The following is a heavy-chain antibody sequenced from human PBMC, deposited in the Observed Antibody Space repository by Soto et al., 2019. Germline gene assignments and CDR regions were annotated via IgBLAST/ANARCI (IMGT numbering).Heavy chain of an antibody. Sequence: QVQLVQSGAEVKKPGSSVKVSCKASGDTFSNHTISWVRQAPGQGLEWMGRIIPILGVANYAQKFQGRVTITADKSTSTAYMELSSLRSADTAVYYCARVAVMGTVTKGYYDYMDVWGTGTTVTVSS. V-gene: IGHV1-69*04. D-gene: IGHD4-17*01. CDR1: GDTFSNHT. J-gene: IGHJ6*03. CDR2: IIPILGVA. CDR3: ARVAVMGTVTKGYYDYMDV.